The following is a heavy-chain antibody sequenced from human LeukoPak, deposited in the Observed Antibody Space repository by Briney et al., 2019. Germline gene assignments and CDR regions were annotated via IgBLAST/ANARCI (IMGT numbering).Heavy chain of an antibody. V-gene: IGHV3-66*01. J-gene: IGHJ4*02. CDR2: IYSGGST. Sequence: GGSLRLSCAASGFTFSSYSMNWVCQAPGKGLEWVSVIYSGGSTYYADSVKGRFTISRDNSKNTLYLQMNSLRAEDTAVYYCARGVNYYDSSGYSYWGQGTLVTVSS. CDR1: GFTFSSYS. CDR3: ARGVNYYDSSGYSY. D-gene: IGHD3-22*01.